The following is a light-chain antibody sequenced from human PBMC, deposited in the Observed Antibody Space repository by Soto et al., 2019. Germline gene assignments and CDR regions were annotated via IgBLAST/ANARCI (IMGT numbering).Light chain of an antibody. CDR2: DAS. CDR1: QSVSSN. J-gene: IGKJ1*01. CDR3: QQYNNWPPGT. Sequence: EIVMTQSPATLSVSPGERATLSCRASQSVSSNLAWYQQKPGQAPRLLIYDASPRATGIPTRFSGSGSGTEYTLIISSLQYEDFAIYYCQQYNNWPPGTFGQGTKVEIK. V-gene: IGKV3-15*01.